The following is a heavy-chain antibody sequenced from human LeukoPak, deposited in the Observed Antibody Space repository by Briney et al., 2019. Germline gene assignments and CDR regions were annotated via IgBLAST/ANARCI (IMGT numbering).Heavy chain of an antibody. CDR1: GYTFTGYY. D-gene: IGHD5/OR15-5a*01. CDR3: ARDPVSVDAFDI. V-gene: IGHV1-2*02. CDR2: INPNSGGT. Sequence: ASVKVSCKASGYTFTGYYMHWVRQAPGQGLEWMGWINPNSGGTNYAQKFQGRVTMTRDTSTSTVYMELSSLRSEDTAVYYCARDPVSVDAFDIWGQGTMVTVSS. J-gene: IGHJ3*02.